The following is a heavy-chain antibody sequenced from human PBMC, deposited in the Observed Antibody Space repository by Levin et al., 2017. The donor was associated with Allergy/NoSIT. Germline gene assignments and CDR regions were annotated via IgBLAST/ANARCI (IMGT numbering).Heavy chain of an antibody. J-gene: IGHJ4*02. CDR2: ISYDGSNK. CDR1: GFTFSSYG. D-gene: IGHD2-15*01. V-gene: IGHV3-30*18. Sequence: GGSLRLSCAASGFTFSSYGMHWVRQAPGKGLEWVAVISYDGSNKYYADSVKGRFTISRDNSKNTLYLQMNSLRVEDTALYYCAKDIGYCSGGSCYGFDYWGQGTVVTVSS. CDR3: AKDIGYCSGGSCYGFDY.